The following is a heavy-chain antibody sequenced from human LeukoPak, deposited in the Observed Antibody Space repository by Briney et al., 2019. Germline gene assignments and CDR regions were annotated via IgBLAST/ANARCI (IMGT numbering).Heavy chain of an antibody. CDR2: INAGNGNT. J-gene: IGHJ3*02. V-gene: IGHV1-3*01. Sequence: ASVKVSCKASGYTLTSYAMHWVRQAPGQRLEWMGWINAGNGNTKYSQKFQGRVTITRDTSASTAYMELSSLRSEDTAVYYCARPYYDSSGSPDAFDIWGQGTMVTVSS. CDR3: ARPYYDSSGSPDAFDI. D-gene: IGHD3-22*01. CDR1: GYTLTSYA.